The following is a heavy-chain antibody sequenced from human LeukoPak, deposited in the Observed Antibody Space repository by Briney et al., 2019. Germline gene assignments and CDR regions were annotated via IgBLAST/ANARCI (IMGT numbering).Heavy chain of an antibody. Sequence: SQTLSLTCAISGDSVSSNSAGWNWIRQSPSRCLEWLGRTYYRAKWYNDYAVSVKSRITINPDPSKNQFSLQLNSVPPEDTAVYYCAKGVGYSSSWFHRNYYYYMDVWGKGTTVTVSS. D-gene: IGHD6-13*01. V-gene: IGHV6-1*01. J-gene: IGHJ6*03. CDR1: GDSVSSNSAG. CDR2: TYYRAKWYN. CDR3: AKGVGYSSSWFHRNYYYYMDV.